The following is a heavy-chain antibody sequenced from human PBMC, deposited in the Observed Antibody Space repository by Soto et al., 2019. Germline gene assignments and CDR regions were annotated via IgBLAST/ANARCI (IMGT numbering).Heavy chain of an antibody. D-gene: IGHD3-3*01. J-gene: IGHJ4*02. CDR3: AKLDSYYDSWSGYYTQDFDY. CDR1: GFIFSSYA. Sequence: EVQLLESGGGLVQPGGSLRLSCAASGFIFSSYAMSWVRQAPGKGLEWVSAISGSGGSTYYADSVKGRFTISRDNSKNTLYLQMNSLRAEDTAVYYCAKLDSYYDSWSGYYTQDFDYRGQGTLVTVSS. V-gene: IGHV3-23*01. CDR2: ISGSGGST.